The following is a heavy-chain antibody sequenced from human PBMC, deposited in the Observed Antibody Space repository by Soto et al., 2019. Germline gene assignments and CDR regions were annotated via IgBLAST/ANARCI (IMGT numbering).Heavy chain of an antibody. CDR1: GGSISSSSYY. CDR3: AFVAEKNYYYGMDV. D-gene: IGHD6-19*01. CDR2: IYYSGST. Sequence: SETLSLTCTVSGGSISSSSYYWGWIRQPPGKGLEWIGSIYYSGSTYYNPSLKSRVTISVDTSKNQFSLKLSSVTAADTAVYYCAFVAEKNYYYGMDVWGQGTTVTVSS. V-gene: IGHV4-39*01. J-gene: IGHJ6*02.